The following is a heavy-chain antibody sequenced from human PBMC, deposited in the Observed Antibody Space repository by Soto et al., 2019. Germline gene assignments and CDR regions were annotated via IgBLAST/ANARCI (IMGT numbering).Heavy chain of an antibody. CDR2: IYYTGTT. J-gene: IGHJ4*02. CDR1: GDSISSHY. CDR3: ARHYYGSGYFDY. Sequence: SSETLSLTCSVSGDSISSHYWSWIRQPPGKGLEWIGYIYYTGTTNHNPSLKSRVTISVNTSKNQFSLKLSSVTAADTAVYYCARHYYGSGYFDYWGQGTLVTVS. D-gene: IGHD3-10*01. V-gene: IGHV4-59*08.